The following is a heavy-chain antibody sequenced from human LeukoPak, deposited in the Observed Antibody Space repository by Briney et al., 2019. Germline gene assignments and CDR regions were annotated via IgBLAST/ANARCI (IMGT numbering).Heavy chain of an antibody. V-gene: IGHV3-11*04. CDR1: GFSFSDYY. Sequence: PGGSLRLSCAASGFSFSDYYMSWIRQAPGKGLEWVSYISSSGSTIYYADSVKGRFTISRDNAKNSLYLQMNSLRAEDTAVYYCARDSPDIVVVPAASFRFDPWGQGTLVTVSS. J-gene: IGHJ5*02. D-gene: IGHD2-2*01. CDR3: ARDSPDIVVVPAASFRFDP. CDR2: ISSSGSTI.